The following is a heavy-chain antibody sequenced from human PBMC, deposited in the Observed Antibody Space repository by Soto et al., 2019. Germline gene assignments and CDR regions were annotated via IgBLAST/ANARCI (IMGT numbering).Heavy chain of an antibody. CDR3: ARVLVPAATNYGTDI. CDR1: GFSLSTSGMC. V-gene: IGHV2-70*11. Sequence: ESGPTLVNPTQTLTLTCTFSGFSLSTSGMCVSWIRQPPGKALEWLARIDWDDDKYYSTSLKTRLTISKDTSKNQVVLTMTNMDPVDTATYYCARVLVPAATNYGTDIWGKGTTVTLSS. J-gene: IGHJ6*04. CDR2: IDWDDDK. D-gene: IGHD2-2*01.